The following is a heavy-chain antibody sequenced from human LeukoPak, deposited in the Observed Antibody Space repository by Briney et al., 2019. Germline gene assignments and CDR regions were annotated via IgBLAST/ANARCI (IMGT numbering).Heavy chain of an antibody. V-gene: IGHV3-23*01. CDR2: ISGSGGCT. J-gene: IGHJ4*02. Sequence: GSLRLSCAASGFTFSSYAMSWVRQAPGKGLEWVSAISGSGGCTYYADSVKGRFTISRDNSRDTVYLQMNSLRAEDTALYFCAKTPDYYGSGSSSYIDCWGQGTLVSVSS. CDR3: AKTPDYYGSGSSSYIDC. D-gene: IGHD3-10*01. CDR1: GFTFSSYA.